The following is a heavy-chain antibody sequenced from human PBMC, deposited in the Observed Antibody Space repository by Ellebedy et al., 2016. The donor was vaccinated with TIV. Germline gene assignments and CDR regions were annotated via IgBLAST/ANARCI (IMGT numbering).Heavy chain of an antibody. D-gene: IGHD3-22*01. CDR3: AKDRTYYYDSSGYYYGGTADYHFDS. CDR1: GFTFTNYA. Sequence: GGSLRLSXAASGFTFTNYAMNWVRQPPGKGLEWVSGVAGSGDTTYYAGSVRGRFTISRDNSKNTVYLQMSSLSPDDTAVYYCAKDRTYYYDSSGYYYGGTADYHFDSWGQGTLVTVSS. CDR2: VAGSGDTT. V-gene: IGHV3-23*01. J-gene: IGHJ4*02.